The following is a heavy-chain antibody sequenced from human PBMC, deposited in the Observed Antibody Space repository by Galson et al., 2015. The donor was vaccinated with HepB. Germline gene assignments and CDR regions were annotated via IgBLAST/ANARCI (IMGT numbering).Heavy chain of an antibody. CDR1: GFTFSSYA. J-gene: IGHJ6*03. D-gene: IGHD3-10*01. Sequence: SLRLSCAASGFTFSSYAMSWVRQAPGKGLEWVSAFSGSGGSTYYADSVKGRFTISRDNSKNTLYLQMNSLRAEDTAVYYCANDVSACAHYMDVWGKGTTVTVSS. CDR2: FSGSGGST. V-gene: IGHV3-23*01. CDR3: ANDVSACAHYMDV.